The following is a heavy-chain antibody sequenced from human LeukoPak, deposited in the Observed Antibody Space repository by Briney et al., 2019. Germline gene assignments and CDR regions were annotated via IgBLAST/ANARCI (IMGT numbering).Heavy chain of an antibody. CDR3: ARERFPGAVRGVILDY. V-gene: IGHV1-18*01. CDR1: GYTFTSYG. Sequence: ASVKVSCKASGYTFTSYGISWVRLAPGQGLEWMGWISAYNGNTNYAQKLQGRVTMTTDTSTSTAYMELRSLRSDDTAVYYCARERFPGAVRGVILDYWGQGTLVTVSS. D-gene: IGHD3-10*01. J-gene: IGHJ4*02. CDR2: ISAYNGNT.